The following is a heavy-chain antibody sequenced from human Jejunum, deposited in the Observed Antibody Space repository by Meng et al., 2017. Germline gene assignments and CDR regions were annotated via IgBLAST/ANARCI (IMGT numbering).Heavy chain of an antibody. CDR1: GGSIESNNW. V-gene: IGHV4-4*02. J-gene: IGHJ4*02. D-gene: IGHD6-19*01. CDR3: ARHISVTGTRGFDY. Sequence: VALMEPGPGLCKPSGTLPLTCAVLGGSIESNNWWTWIRQPPGQGLEWIGEVYHSGSTHYNPSLQSRVTISIDNSKNRFSLSLNSVTAADTAIYYCARHISVTGTRGFDYWGQGTLVTVSS. CDR2: VYHSGST.